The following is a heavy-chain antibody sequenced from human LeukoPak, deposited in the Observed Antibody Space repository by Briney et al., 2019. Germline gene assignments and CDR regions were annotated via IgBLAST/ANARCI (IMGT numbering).Heavy chain of an antibody. CDR1: GFTFSSYE. D-gene: IGHD2-2*03. Sequence: GGSLRLSCAASGFTFSSYEMNWVRQAPGKGLEWVSYISSSGSTIYYADSVKGRFTISRDNAKNSLYLQMNSLRAEDKAVYYCARDGYCSSTSCYGGRYYYYYYGMDVWGQGTTVTVSS. CDR2: ISSSGSTI. V-gene: IGHV3-48*03. CDR3: ARDGYCSSTSCYGGRYYYYYYGMDV. J-gene: IGHJ6*02.